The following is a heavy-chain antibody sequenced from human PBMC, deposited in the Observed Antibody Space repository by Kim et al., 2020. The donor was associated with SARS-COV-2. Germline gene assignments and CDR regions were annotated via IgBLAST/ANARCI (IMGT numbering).Heavy chain of an antibody. CDR3: ARATDRYYYYYGMDV. D-gene: IGHD1-1*01. V-gene: IGHV4-39*01. Sequence: PCHRSRVTISVDTSKNQFTLKLGSVTAADTAVYYWARATDRYYYYYGMDVWGQGTTVTVSS. J-gene: IGHJ6*02.